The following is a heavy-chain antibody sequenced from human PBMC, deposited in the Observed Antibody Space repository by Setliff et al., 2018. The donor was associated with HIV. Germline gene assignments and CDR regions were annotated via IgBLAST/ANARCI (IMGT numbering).Heavy chain of an antibody. D-gene: IGHD1-26*01. CDR3: ARDTAYFFDI. J-gene: IGHJ3*02. V-gene: IGHV3-48*03. CDR1: GFTFSCYE. Sequence: GGSLRLSCAASGFTFSCYEMNWVRQAPGKGLEWVSYISSSGSIIHYADSVKGRFTISRDHAKNSLYLQINSLRAEDTAIYYCARDTAYFFDIWGQGTMVTVSS. CDR2: ISSSGSII.